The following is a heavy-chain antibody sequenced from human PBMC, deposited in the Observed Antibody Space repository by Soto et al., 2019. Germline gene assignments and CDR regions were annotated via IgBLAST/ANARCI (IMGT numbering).Heavy chain of an antibody. CDR1: GGSISSYY. V-gene: IGHV4-59*01. D-gene: IGHD1-26*01. J-gene: IGHJ4*02. Sequence: QVQLQESGPGLVKPSETLSLTCTVSGGSISSYYRSWIRQPPGKGLEWIGYIYYSGSTNYNPSLKSRVTISVDTSKNQFSLKLSSVTAADTAVYYCARDSEVVGAFDYWGQGTLVTVSS. CDR2: IYYSGST. CDR3: ARDSEVVGAFDY.